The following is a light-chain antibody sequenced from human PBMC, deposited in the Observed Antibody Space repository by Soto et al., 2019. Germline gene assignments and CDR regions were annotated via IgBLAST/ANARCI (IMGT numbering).Light chain of an antibody. Sequence: QSALTQPRSVSGSPGQSVTISCTGTSSDVGGFNSVSWYQQHPGKAPKLMIYDVNKRPSGVPDRFSGSKSGSTASLTISGLQAEDEADYYCCSYAGSYSYAFATGTRSPS. CDR2: DVN. J-gene: IGLJ1*01. CDR3: CSYAGSYSYA. CDR1: SSDVGGFNS. V-gene: IGLV2-11*01.